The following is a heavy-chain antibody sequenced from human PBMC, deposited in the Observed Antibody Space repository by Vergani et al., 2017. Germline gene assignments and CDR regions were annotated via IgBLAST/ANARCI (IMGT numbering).Heavy chain of an antibody. CDR1: GFTFSSYA. CDR3: AKEGSSWYEWYFDL. J-gene: IGHJ2*01. V-gene: IGHV3-23*01. D-gene: IGHD6-13*01. Sequence: ELQLLESGGGLVQPGGSLRLSCAASGFTFSSYAMSWVRQAPGKGLEWVSAISGSGGSTDYADSVKGRFTISRDNSTNTLYLQMNSLRAEDTAVYYCAKEGSSWYEWYFDLWGRGTLVTVSS. CDR2: ISGSGGST.